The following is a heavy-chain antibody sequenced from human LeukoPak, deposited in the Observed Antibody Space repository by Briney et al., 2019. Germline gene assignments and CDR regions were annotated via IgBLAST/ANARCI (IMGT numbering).Heavy chain of an antibody. CDR2: IKWDGGRT. Sequence: PGGSLRLSCAASGFTFDDHGMSWVRQAPGKGLEWVSGIKWDGGRTGYADSVKGRFTISRDNAKNSVYLQMNSLRAEDTALYYCARGHGVVAASDDAFDIWGQGTMVTVSS. V-gene: IGHV3-20*04. D-gene: IGHD2-2*01. CDR1: GFTFDDHG. CDR3: ARGHGVVAASDDAFDI. J-gene: IGHJ3*02.